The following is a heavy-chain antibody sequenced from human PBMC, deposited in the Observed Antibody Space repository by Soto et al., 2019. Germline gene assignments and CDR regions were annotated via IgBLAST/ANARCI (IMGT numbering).Heavy chain of an antibody. CDR2: ISGSGGST. D-gene: IGHD1-7*01. Sequence: GGSLRLSCAASGFTFSSYAMSWVRQAPGKGLEWVSAISGSGGSTYYADSVKGRFTISRDNSKNTLYLQMNSLRAEDTAVYYCALRPPVELINYWFDPWGQGTLVTVSS. J-gene: IGHJ5*02. V-gene: IGHV3-23*01. CDR1: GFTFSSYA. CDR3: ALRPPVELINYWFDP.